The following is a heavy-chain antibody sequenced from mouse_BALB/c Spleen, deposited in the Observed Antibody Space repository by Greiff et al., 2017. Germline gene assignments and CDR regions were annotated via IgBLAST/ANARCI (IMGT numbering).Heavy chain of an antibody. Sequence: EVQLQQSGPSLVKPSQTLSLTCSVTGDSITSGYWNWIRKFPGNKLEYMGYISYSGSTYYNPSLKSRISITRDTSKNQYYLQLNSVTTEDTATYYCARGLANWDSFAYWGQGTLVTVSA. CDR1: GDSITSGY. CDR3: ARGLANWDSFAY. D-gene: IGHD4-1*01. J-gene: IGHJ3*01. V-gene: IGHV3-8*02. CDR2: ISYSGST.